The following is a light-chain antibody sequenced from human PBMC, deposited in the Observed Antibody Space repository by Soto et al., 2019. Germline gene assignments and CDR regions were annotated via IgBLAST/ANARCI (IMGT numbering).Light chain of an antibody. J-gene: IGLJ1*01. Sequence: QSALTQPRSVSGSPGQSVTISCTGTSSDFGGYNYVSWYQQHPGKAPKLMIYDVSKRPSGVPDRFSGSKSGNTASLTISGLQAEDEADYYCCSYVGSYVFGTGTKLTVL. CDR1: SSDFGGYNY. CDR2: DVS. V-gene: IGLV2-11*01. CDR3: CSYVGSYV.